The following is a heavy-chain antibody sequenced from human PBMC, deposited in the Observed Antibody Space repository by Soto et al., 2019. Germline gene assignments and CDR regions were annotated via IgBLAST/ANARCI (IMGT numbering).Heavy chain of an antibody. Sequence: QVQLVQSGAEVKRPGASVKVSCDASGYTFTTYDINWVRQASGQGLEWMGCVNPSSCNTVYARKVNGKVTMTRDTSISTAYMELNSLESDDTAMYFCARASMYIWYDHWGQGTLVTVSS. J-gene: IGHJ5*02. CDR1: GYTFTTYD. CDR2: VNPSSCNT. CDR3: ARASMYIWYDH. V-gene: IGHV1-8*01. D-gene: IGHD1-20*01.